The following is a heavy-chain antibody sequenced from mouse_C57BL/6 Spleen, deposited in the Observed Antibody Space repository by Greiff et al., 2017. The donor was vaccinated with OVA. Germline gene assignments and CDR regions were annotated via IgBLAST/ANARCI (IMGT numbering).Heavy chain of an antibody. CDR1: GYAFSSSW. J-gene: IGHJ3*01. CDR3: ADGGTWFAY. CDR2: IYPGDGDT. V-gene: IGHV1-82*01. D-gene: IGHD2-3*01. Sequence: VQVVESGPELVKPGASVKISCKASGYAFSSSWMNWVKQRPGKGLEWIGRIYPGDGDTNYNGKFKGKATLTADKSSSTAYMQLSSLTSEDSAVYFCADGGTWFAYWGQGTLVTVSA.